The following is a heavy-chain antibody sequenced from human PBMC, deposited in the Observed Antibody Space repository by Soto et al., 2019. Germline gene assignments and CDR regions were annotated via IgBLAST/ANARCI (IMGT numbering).Heavy chain of an antibody. D-gene: IGHD6-13*01. J-gene: IGHJ5*02. CDR1: GFTFDDYA. V-gene: IGHV3-9*01. CDR2: ISWNSGSI. Sequence: EVQLVESGGGLVQPGRSLRLSCAASGFTFDDYAMHWVRQAPGKGLEWVSGISWNSGSIGYADSVKGRFTISRDNAKNSLYLQMNSLRAEDTALYYCAKDKGSSLVGWFDPWGQGTLVTVSP. CDR3: AKDKGSSLVGWFDP.